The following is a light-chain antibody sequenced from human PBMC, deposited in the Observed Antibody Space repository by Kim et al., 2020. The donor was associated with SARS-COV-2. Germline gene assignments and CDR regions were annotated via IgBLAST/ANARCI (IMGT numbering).Light chain of an antibody. J-gene: IGKJ1*01. Sequence: DIQMTQSPSTLSASVGDRVTVTCRASQSISSWLAWYQQKPGKVPKLLIYKASSLESGVPSRFSGSGSGTEFTLTISSLQPDDFATYYCQQYSIYWTFGQGTTVDIK. CDR1: QSISSW. CDR3: QQYSIYWT. V-gene: IGKV1-5*03. CDR2: KAS.